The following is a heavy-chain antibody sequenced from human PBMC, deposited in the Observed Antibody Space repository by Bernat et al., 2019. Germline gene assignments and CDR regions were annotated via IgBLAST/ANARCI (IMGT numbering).Heavy chain of an antibody. Sequence: EVQLLESGGGLVQPGGSLRLSCAASGFTFSSYDINWVRQAPGKGLEWVSGISAGGGSTHYADSVKGRFTISRDNSKNTLYLQMNSLRAKDTAIYYCAKDAPRTSGWYYFDYWGQGTLVTVSS. CDR2: ISAGGGST. D-gene: IGHD6-19*01. CDR3: AKDAPRTSGWYYFDY. CDR1: GFTFSSYD. J-gene: IGHJ4*02. V-gene: IGHV3-23*01.